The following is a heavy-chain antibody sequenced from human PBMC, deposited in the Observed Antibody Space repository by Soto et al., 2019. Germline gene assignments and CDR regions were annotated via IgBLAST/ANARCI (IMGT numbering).Heavy chain of an antibody. CDR1: GFTFSSYA. J-gene: IGHJ5*02. CDR2: ISYDGSNK. V-gene: IGHV3-30-3*01. D-gene: IGHD2-15*01. Sequence: GGSLRLSCAASGFTFSSYARHWVRQAPGKGLEWVAVISYDGSNKYYADSVKGRFTISRDNSKNTLYLQMNSLRAEDTAVYYCARDARHIVVVVAATFGWFDPWGQGTLVTVSS. CDR3: ARDARHIVVVVAATFGWFDP.